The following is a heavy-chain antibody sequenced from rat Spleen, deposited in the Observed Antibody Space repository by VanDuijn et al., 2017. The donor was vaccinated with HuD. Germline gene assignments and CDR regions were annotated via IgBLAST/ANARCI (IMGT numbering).Heavy chain of an antibody. Sequence: EVQLVESGGGLVQPGRSLKLSCAASGFTFSNYGMAWVRQTPTKGLEWVASISTGGGNTYYRDSVKGRFTISRDNAKNTQYLQMDSLRSEDTATYYCTTAGYYYDGTYYHYFDYWGQGVMVTVSS. CDR2: ISTGGGNT. D-gene: IGHD1-12*02. J-gene: IGHJ2*01. CDR3: TTAGYYYDGTYYHYFDY. V-gene: IGHV5S14*01. CDR1: GFTFSNYG.